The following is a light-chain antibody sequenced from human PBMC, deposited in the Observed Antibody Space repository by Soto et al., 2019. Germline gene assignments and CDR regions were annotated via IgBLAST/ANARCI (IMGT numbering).Light chain of an antibody. CDR3: CSYAGSPV. Sequence: QSALTQPASVSGSPGQSITISCTGTSSDVGSYNLVSWYQQHSGKAPKLMSYEDGKRPSGVSNRFSGSKSGDTASLTISGLQAEDEADYCCCSYAGSPVFGGGTKWTVL. CDR1: SSDVGSYNL. J-gene: IGLJ2*01. V-gene: IGLV2-23*01. CDR2: EDG.